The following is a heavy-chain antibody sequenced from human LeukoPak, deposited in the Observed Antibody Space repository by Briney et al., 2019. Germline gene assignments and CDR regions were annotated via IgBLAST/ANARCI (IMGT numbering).Heavy chain of an antibody. CDR3: ARIAAAGYYFDC. CDR1: GFTFSSYS. Sequence: GGSLRLSCAASGFTFSSYSMNWVRQAPGKGLEWVSSISSSSSYTNYADSVKGRFTISRDNAKNSLYLQMNSLRAEDTAVYYCARIAAAGYYFDCWGQGTLVTVSS. CDR2: ISSSSSYT. J-gene: IGHJ4*02. D-gene: IGHD6-13*01. V-gene: IGHV3-21*01.